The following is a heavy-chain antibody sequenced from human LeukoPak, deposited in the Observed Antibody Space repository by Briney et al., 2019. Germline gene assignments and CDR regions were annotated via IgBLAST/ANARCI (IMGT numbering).Heavy chain of an antibody. CDR1: GFTFDDYA. D-gene: IGHD6-19*01. CDR2: ISWNSGNI. Sequence: PGGSLRLSCAASGFTFDDYAMHWVRQAPGKGLEWVSGISWNSGNIGYADSVKGRFTISRDNAKNSLYLQMNSLRAEDMALYYCAKGAGGIAVAGTGGSYFDYWGQGTLVTVSS. J-gene: IGHJ4*02. V-gene: IGHV3-9*03. CDR3: AKGAGGIAVAGTGGSYFDY.